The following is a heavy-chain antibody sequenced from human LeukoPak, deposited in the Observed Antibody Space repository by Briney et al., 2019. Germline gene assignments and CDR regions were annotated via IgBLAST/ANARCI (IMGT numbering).Heavy chain of an antibody. CDR1: GFTFVIFT. V-gene: IGHV3-21*01. CDR3: ARERVPAATLDAFDI. Sequence: GGSLRLSWSPSGFTFVIFTMNGGTQAPGKGLEWVSSISIISSSIYYAYSVKGRFTISRDNAKNSLYLQMNSLRAEDTAVYYCARERVPAATLDAFDIWGQGTMVTVSS. CDR2: ISIISSSI. D-gene: IGHD2-2*01. J-gene: IGHJ3*02.